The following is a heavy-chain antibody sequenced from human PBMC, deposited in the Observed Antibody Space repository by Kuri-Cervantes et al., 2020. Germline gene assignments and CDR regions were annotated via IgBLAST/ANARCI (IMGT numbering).Heavy chain of an antibody. CDR1: GGSISSSSYY. CDR3: ARTGYCSSTSCYVRAYYYYYMDV. D-gene: IGHD2-2*01. CDR2: INHSGST. V-gene: IGHV4-39*07. Sequence: SETLSLTCTVSGGSISSSSYYWSWIRQAPGKGLEWIGEINHSGSTNYNPSLKSRVTISVDTSKNQFSLKLSSVTAADTAVYYCARTGYCSSTSCYVRAYYYYYMDVWGKGTTVTVSS. J-gene: IGHJ6*03.